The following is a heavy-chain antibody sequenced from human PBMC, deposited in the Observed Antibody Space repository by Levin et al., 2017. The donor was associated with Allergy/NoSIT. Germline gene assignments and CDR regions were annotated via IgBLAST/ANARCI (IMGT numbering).Heavy chain of an antibody. CDR2: ISGSGDIT. CDR3: AGRKRADYDVKTGYIFYAMDV. V-gene: IGHV3-23*01. J-gene: IGHJ6*02. Sequence: GGSLRLSCAASGFTFRSYDMYWVRQAPGKGLEWVSVISGSGDITNYADSVKGRFTISRDNSKNTLYLQMNSLRAEDAAVYYCAGRKRADYDVKTGYIFYAMDVWGQGTTVTVSS. D-gene: IGHD3-9*01. CDR1: GFTFRSYD.